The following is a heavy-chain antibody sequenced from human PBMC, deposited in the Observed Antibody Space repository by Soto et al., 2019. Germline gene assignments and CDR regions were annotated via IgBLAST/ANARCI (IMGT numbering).Heavy chain of an antibody. V-gene: IGHV2-70*13. D-gene: IGHD5-12*01. CDR3: ARIHGPSGNYDLGY. CDR1: GFSITTRAMC. CDR2: IDWTDDK. J-gene: IGHJ4*02. Sequence: SGPTLVNPTQTLTLTCTFSGFSITTRAMCVSRISQPPGKALEWLALIDWTDDKYYSTSLKTRLTISKDTSKNQVVLTMTNVDPVDTATYYCARIHGPSGNYDLGYWGQGTLVTV.